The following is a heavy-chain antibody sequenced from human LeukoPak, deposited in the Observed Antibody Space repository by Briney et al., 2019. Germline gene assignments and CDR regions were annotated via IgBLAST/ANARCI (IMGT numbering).Heavy chain of an antibody. CDR3: ARGYDIGV. Sequence: SETLSLTCTVSGGSMIDHYWSWVRQPPGKALEWIGYIYYTGTTKYNPSLKSRATISLDTPKNQFSLKLTSVTAADTALFFCARGYDIGVWGQGTTVTVSS. V-gene: IGHV4-59*11. CDR1: GGSMIDHY. CDR2: IYYTGTT. J-gene: IGHJ6*02.